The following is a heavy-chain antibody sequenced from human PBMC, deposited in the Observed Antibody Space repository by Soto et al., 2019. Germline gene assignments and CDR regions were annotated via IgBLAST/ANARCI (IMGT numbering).Heavy chain of an antibody. V-gene: IGHV4-39*01. CDR3: ATFRGMTTATTERYFDY. J-gene: IGHJ4*02. CDR1: GGSISSSSYY. Sequence: SETLSLTCTVSGGSISSSSYYWGWIRQPPGKGLEWTGSIYYSGSTYYNPSLKSRVIISVDTSKNQFSLKLSSVTAADAAVYYCATFRGMTTATTERYFDYWGKGTLVPVSS. CDR2: IYYSGST. D-gene: IGHD4-17*01.